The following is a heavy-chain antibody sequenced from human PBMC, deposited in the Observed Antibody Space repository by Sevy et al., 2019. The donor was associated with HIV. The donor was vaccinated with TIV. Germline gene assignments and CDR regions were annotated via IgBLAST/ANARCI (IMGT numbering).Heavy chain of an antibody. D-gene: IGHD3-22*01. V-gene: IGHV3-74*01. CDR3: LIVDQDTSGYFLNYYYYGMDV. J-gene: IGHJ6*02. Sequence: GGSLRLSCAASGFTFSSYWMHWVRQAPGKGLVWVSRINSDGSSTSYADSVKGRFTISRDNAKNTLYAQMNSRGAEDTAVYYCLIVDQDTSGYFLNYYYYGMDVWGQGTTVTVSS. CDR2: INSDGSST. CDR1: GFTFSSYW.